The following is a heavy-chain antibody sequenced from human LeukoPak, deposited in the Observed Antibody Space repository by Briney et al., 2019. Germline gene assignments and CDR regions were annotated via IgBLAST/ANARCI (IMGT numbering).Heavy chain of an antibody. V-gene: IGHV4-61*01. CDR3: ARSPLVGATTGLPPDY. Sequence: SETLSLTCTVSGGSVSSDSYYWSWIRQPPGKGLEWIGYIYYSGSTNYNPSLKSRVTISVDTSKNQFSLKLSSVTAADTAVYYCARSPLVGATTGLPPDYWGQGTLVTVSS. CDR2: IYYSGST. CDR1: GGSVSSDSYY. D-gene: IGHD1-26*01. J-gene: IGHJ4*02.